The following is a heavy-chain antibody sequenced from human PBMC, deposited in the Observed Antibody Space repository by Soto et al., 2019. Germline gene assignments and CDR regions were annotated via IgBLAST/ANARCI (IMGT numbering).Heavy chain of an antibody. D-gene: IGHD6-19*01. CDR2: ISHDGTDR. J-gene: IGHJ5*02. V-gene: IGHV3-30*18. CDR3: PKGTAVAYQWFDP. CDR1: GFTFSSYG. Sequence: QVKLVESGGGVVQPGRSLRLSCEASGFTFSSYGMHWVRQAPGKGLEWVAAISHDGTDRYYANSVKGRFTISRDNSKNTLYLQMNSLRSEDTAIYYCPKGTAVAYQWFDPWGQGTLVTVSS.